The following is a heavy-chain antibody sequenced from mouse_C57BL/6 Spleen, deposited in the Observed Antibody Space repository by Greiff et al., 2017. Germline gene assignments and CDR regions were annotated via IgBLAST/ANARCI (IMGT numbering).Heavy chain of an antibody. V-gene: IGHV14-1*01. J-gene: IGHJ2*01. Sequence: EVKVVESGAELVRPGASVKLSCTASGFNIKDYYMHWVKQRPEQGLEWIGRIDPEDGDTEYAPKFQGKATMTADTSSNTAYLQLSSLTSEDTAVYYCTTGYYGYDLWYFDYWGQGTTLTVSS. CDR3: TTGYYGYDLWYFDY. CDR1: GFNIKDYY. D-gene: IGHD2-2*01. CDR2: IDPEDGDT.